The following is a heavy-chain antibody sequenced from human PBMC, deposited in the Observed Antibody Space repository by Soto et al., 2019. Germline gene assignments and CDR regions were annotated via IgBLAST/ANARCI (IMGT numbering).Heavy chain of an antibody. Sequence: SVKVSCKASGGTFSSYTISWVRRAPGQGLEWMGRIIPILGIANYAQKFQGRVTITADKSTSTAYMELSSLRSEDTAVYYCARTRHYGSGSTLDYWCQGPLVTVSS. D-gene: IGHD3-10*01. V-gene: IGHV1-69*02. CDR2: IIPILGIA. CDR1: GGTFSSYT. CDR3: ARTRHYGSGSTLDY. J-gene: IGHJ4*02.